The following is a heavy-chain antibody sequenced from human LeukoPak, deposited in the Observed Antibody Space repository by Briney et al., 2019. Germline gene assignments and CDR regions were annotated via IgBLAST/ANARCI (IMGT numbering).Heavy chain of an antibody. CDR3: ARNYDV. CDR2: ITNSGDTI. D-gene: IGHD1-7*01. V-gene: IGHV3-48*03. Sequence: GGSLRLSCAASGFTFSSYEMNWVCQAPGKGLEWVSCITNSGDTIYYADSVKGRFTISRDNAKNSLYLQMNSLRAEDTAVYYCARNYDVWGKGTTVTVSS. CDR1: GFTFSSYE. J-gene: IGHJ6*04.